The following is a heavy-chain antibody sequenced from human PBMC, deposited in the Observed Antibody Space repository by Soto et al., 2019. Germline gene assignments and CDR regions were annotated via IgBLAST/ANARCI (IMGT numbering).Heavy chain of an antibody. J-gene: IGHJ6*02. CDR3: AAYPSRTASHMSHFGTDV. V-gene: IGHV1-69-2*01. CDR1: GFTLTHYY. Sequence: QLVQSGAEVKKPGASVRISCRGFGFTLTHYYTHWVQQAPGKGLEWMGCIDPEDGETFYRDKLQGRITVTADPSSDTVYMEVTSLRSDDSAVYFCAAYPSRTASHMSHFGTDVWCQGTAVTVSS. D-gene: IGHD2-21*01. CDR2: IDPEDGET.